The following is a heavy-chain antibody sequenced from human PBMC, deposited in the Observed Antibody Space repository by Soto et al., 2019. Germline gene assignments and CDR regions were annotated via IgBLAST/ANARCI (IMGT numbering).Heavy chain of an antibody. CDR1: EFTFSSYE. Sequence: GGSLRLSCVASEFTFSSYEMNWVRQAPGKGLEWVSYISSSGTTIYYTDSVKGRFTISRDNAKKSLYLQMNSLRAEDTAVYYCVRFGGTAAGPGDYWGQGTLVTVSS. CDR2: ISSSGTTI. V-gene: IGHV3-48*03. D-gene: IGHD6-13*01. J-gene: IGHJ4*02. CDR3: VRFGGTAAGPGDY.